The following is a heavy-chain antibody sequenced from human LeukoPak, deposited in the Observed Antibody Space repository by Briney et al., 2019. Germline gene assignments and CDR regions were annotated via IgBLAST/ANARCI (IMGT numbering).Heavy chain of an antibody. CDR2: IYYSGST. J-gene: IGHJ4*02. CDR1: GGSISSGDYY. D-gene: IGHD3-22*01. Sequence: SETLSLTCTVSGGSISSGDYYWSWIRQPPGKGLEWIGYIYYSGSTYYNPSLKSRVTISVDTSKNQFSLKLSSVTAADTAVFYCARGNYYDSSGYQYYFDYWGQGTLVTVSS. V-gene: IGHV4-30-4*01. CDR3: ARGNYYDSSGYQYYFDY.